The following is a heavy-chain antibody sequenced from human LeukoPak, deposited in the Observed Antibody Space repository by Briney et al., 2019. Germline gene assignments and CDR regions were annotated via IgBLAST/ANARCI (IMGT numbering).Heavy chain of an antibody. CDR2: INHSGST. J-gene: IGHJ6*02. D-gene: IGHD1-26*01. Sequence: PSETLPLTCAVYGGSFSGYYWSWIRQPPRTGLEWMGEINHSGSTNYNPSRKSRVTISVDTSKNQFSLKLSSGTAADTAVYYCARGEGGSYPYYYYDYGMDVWGQGTTVTVSS. CDR1: GGSFSGYY. V-gene: IGHV4-34*01. CDR3: ARGEGGSYPYYYYDYGMDV.